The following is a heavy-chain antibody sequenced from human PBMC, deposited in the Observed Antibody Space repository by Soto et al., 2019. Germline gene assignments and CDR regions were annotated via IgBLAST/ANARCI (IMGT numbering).Heavy chain of an antibody. Sequence: QLQLQESGPGLVKPSETLSLTCTVSGGSISSSSYYWGWIRQPPGKGLEWIGSIYYSGSTYYNPSLKSRVTISVDTSKNQFSLKLSSVTAADTAAYYCARLTDYYGSGRADIWGQGTMVTVSS. CDR2: IYYSGST. CDR3: ARLTDYYGSGRADI. V-gene: IGHV4-39*01. CDR1: GGSISSSSYY. J-gene: IGHJ3*02. D-gene: IGHD3-10*01.